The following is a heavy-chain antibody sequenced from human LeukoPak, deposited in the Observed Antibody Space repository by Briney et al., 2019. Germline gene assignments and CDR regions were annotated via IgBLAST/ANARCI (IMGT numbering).Heavy chain of an antibody. Sequence: PSETLSLTCTVSGGSISSSSYYWGWIRQPPGKGLEWIGSIYYSGSTYYNPSLKSRVTISVDTSKNQFSLKLSSVTAADTAVYYCARCLIAAAPPFDPWGQGTLVTVSS. V-gene: IGHV4-39*07. CDR2: IYYSGST. D-gene: IGHD6-13*01. CDR3: ARCLIAAAPPFDP. J-gene: IGHJ5*02. CDR1: GGSISSSSYY.